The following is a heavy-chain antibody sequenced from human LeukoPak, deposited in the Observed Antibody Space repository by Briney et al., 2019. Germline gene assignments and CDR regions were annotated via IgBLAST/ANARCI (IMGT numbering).Heavy chain of an antibody. J-gene: IGHJ6*03. CDR1: GGSISSYY. Sequence: ASETLSLTCTVSGGSISSYYWSWIRQPPGKGLEWIGYIYYSGSTNYNPSLKSRVTISVDTSKNQFSLKLSSVTAADTAVYYRARSVAGYCSGGSCYSYYYYMDVWGKGTTVTVSS. CDR3: ARSVAGYCSGGSCYSYYYYMDV. V-gene: IGHV4-59*01. CDR2: IYYSGST. D-gene: IGHD2-15*01.